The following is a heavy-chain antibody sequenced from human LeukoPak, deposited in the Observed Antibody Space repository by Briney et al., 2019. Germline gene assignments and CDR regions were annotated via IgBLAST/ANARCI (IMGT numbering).Heavy chain of an antibody. CDR1: GFTFNNYA. D-gene: IGHD1-1*01. J-gene: IGHJ4*02. Sequence: PGGSLRLSCAASGFTFNNYAMSWVRQAPGKGLEWVSAISDNGGDTRYADSVKGRFTISRDNSRNRLYLQMDSLRVEDTAIYYCGRDWKVDYWGQGILVTVSS. CDR2: ISDNGGDT. CDR3: GRDWKVDY. V-gene: IGHV3-23*01.